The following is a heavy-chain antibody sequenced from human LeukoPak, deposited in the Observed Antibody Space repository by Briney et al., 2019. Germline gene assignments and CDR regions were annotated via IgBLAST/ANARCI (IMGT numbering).Heavy chain of an antibody. Sequence: PSETLSLTCTVSGGSISSSSYYWGWIRQPPGKGLEWIGSIYYSGSTYYNPSLKSRVTISVDTSKNQFSLKLSSVTAADTAVYYCASISGYDYIFDYSGQGTLVTVSS. CDR1: GGSISSSSYY. J-gene: IGHJ4*02. V-gene: IGHV4-39*01. D-gene: IGHD5-12*01. CDR2: IYYSGST. CDR3: ASISGYDYIFDY.